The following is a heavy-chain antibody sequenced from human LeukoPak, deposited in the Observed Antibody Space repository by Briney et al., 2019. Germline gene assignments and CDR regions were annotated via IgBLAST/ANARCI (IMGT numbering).Heavy chain of an antibody. CDR3: VKDGDDSGSYLVY. Sequence: GGSLRLSCAASGFSFSSYGMHWVRQAPGKGLEWVAVIWYDGTNKYYADSVKGRFTISRDNSKNTLYLQMNSLRAEDTAVYYCVKDGDDSGSYLVYWGQGTLVTVSS. D-gene: IGHD1-26*01. CDR1: GFSFSSYG. J-gene: IGHJ4*02. V-gene: IGHV3-30*02. CDR2: IWYDGTNK.